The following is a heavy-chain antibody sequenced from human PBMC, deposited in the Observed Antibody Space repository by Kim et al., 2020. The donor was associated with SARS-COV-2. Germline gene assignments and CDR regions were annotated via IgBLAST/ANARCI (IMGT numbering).Heavy chain of an antibody. CDR3: ARDQENNWNDRGGVDP. CDR1: GFTFSSYA. Sequence: GGSLRLSCAASGFTFSSYAMHWVRQAPGKGLEWVAVISYDGSNKYYADSVKGRFTISRDNSKSTLYLQMNSLRAEDTAVYYCARDQENNWNDRGGVDPWGEGTLVTPSS. D-gene: IGHD1-20*01. V-gene: IGHV3-30-3*01. CDR2: ISYDGSNK. J-gene: IGHJ5*02.